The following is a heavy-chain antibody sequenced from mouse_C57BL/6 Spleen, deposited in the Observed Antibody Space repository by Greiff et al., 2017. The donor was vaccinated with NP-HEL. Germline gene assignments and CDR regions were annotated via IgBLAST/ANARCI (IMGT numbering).Heavy chain of an antibody. Sequence: QVQLQQSGAELVRPGASVTLSCKASGYTFTDYEMHWVKQTPVHGLEWIGAIDPETGGTAYNQKFKGKAILTADKSSSTAYMELRSLTSEDSAVYYCTRSGYYGSSPYWGQGTTLTVSS. J-gene: IGHJ2*01. CDR2: IDPETGGT. CDR3: TRSGYYGSSPY. D-gene: IGHD1-1*01. CDR1: GYTFTDYE. V-gene: IGHV1-15*01.